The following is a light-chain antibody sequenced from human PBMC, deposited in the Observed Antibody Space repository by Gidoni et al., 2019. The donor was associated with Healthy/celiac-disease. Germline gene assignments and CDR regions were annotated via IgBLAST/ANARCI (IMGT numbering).Light chain of an antibody. CDR2: GAS. CDR3: QQYNNWPRVT. CDR1: QSVGSN. J-gene: IGKJ1*01. Sequence: IVMTQSTATLSVSPGERATLSCRASQSVGSNLAWYQQKPGQPPRLLIYGASTRATGIPARFSGSGSGTEFTLTISSLQSEDFAVYYCQQYNNWPRVTFGQGTKVEIK. V-gene: IGKV3-15*01.